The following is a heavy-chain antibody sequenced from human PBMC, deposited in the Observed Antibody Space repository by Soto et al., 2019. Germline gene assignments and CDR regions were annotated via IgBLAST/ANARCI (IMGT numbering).Heavy chain of an antibody. V-gene: IGHV4-30-4*01. J-gene: IGHJ4*02. CDR2: ICYSGST. CDR3: ARGMVRGVTTYYFDY. Sequence: SETLSLTCTVSGGSISSGDYCWSSIRQPPGKGLEWIGYICYSGSTYYNPSLKSRVSISVDTSKNQFSLKLSSVTAADTAVYYCARGMVRGVTTYYFDYWGQGTLVTVSS. D-gene: IGHD3-10*01. CDR1: GGSISSGDYC.